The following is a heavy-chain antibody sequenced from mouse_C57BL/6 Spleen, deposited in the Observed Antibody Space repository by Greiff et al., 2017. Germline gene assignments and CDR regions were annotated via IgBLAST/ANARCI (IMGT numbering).Heavy chain of an antibody. CDR3: ARDDYDRYYAMDY. J-gene: IGHJ4*01. CDR2: ISAGGSYT. CDR1: GFTFSSYS. Sequence: EVLLVQSGAGLVKPGGSLKLSCAASGFTFSSYSMSWVPQTPEKRLEWVATISAGGSYTYYPDNVKGRFTITRDNAKNNLYLQMSHLKSEDTAMYYCARDDYDRYYAMDYWGQGTSVTVSS. V-gene: IGHV5-4*01. D-gene: IGHD2-4*01.